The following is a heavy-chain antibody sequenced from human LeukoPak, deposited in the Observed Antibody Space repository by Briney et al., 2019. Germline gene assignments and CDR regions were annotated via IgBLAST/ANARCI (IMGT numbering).Heavy chain of an antibody. Sequence: GGSLRLSCAGSGFTFSNAWMSWVRQAPGKGLEWVGRIKSKGSGETTDYAAPVKGRFTISRDDSKNTLYLQMNSLETEDTAVYYCTKYSGSYSFDHWGQGALVTVSS. D-gene: IGHD1-26*01. J-gene: IGHJ4*02. V-gene: IGHV3-15*01. CDR2: IKSKGSGETT. CDR1: GFTFSNAW. CDR3: TKYSGSYSFDH.